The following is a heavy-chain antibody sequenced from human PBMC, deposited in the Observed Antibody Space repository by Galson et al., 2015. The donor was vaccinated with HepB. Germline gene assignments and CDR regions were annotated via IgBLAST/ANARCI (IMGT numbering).Heavy chain of an antibody. CDR3: AAEKHRYEVGSGLDP. CDR1: GFTFTSSA. J-gene: IGHJ5*02. CDR2: IVVGSGNT. Sequence: SVKVSCKASGFTFTSSAVQWVRQARGQRLEWIGWIVVGSGNTNYAQKFQERVTITRDMSTSTAYMELSSLRSEDTAVYYCAAEKHRYEVGSGLDPWGQGTLVTVSS. V-gene: IGHV1-58*01. D-gene: IGHD1-14*01.